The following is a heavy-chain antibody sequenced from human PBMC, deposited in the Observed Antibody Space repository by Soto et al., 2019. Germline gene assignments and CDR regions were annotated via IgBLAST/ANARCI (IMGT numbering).Heavy chain of an antibody. CDR3: VRDGSKSLRDWFDP. CDR1: GGSISKFY. V-gene: IGHV4-4*07. CDR2: VYATGTT. Sequence: TLSLTCNVSGGSISKFYWAWIRKTAGNGLEWMGRVYATGTTDYNPSLRSRVAMSVDISKKTFSLRLRSVTGADSGVYYCVRDGSKSLRDWFDPWGQGILVTVSS. J-gene: IGHJ5*02.